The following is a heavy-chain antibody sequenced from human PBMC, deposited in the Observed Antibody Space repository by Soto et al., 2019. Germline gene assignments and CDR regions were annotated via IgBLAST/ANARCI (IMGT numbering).Heavy chain of an antibody. CDR2: ISYDGSNK. CDR3: ARDRLPRIVVVAPGAY. J-gene: IGHJ4*02. D-gene: IGHD2-15*01. CDR1: GFTFSSYA. Sequence: QVQLVESGGGVVQPGRSLRLSCAASGFTFSSYAMHWVRQAPGKGLEWVAVISYDGSNKYYADSVKGRFTISRDNSKNMLYLQMNSLRAEDTAVYYCARDRLPRIVVVAPGAYWGQGTLVTVSS. V-gene: IGHV3-30-3*01.